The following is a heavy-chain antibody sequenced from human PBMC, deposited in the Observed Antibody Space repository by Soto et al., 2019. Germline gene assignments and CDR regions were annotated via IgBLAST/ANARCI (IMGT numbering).Heavy chain of an antibody. CDR3: AKDLTMVRGVTTFDY. CDR1: GFTFSSYA. J-gene: IGHJ4*02. V-gene: IGHV3-23*01. D-gene: IGHD3-10*01. Sequence: GGSLRLSCAASGFTFSSYAMSWVRQAPGKGLEWVSAISGSGGSTYYADSVKGRFTISRDNSKNTLYLQMNSLRAEDTAVYYCAKDLTMVRGVTTFDYWGQGTLVTVSS. CDR2: ISGSGGST.